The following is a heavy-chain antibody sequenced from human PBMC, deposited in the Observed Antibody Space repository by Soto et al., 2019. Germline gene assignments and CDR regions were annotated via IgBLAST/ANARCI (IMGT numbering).Heavy chain of an antibody. CDR2: IIPIFGTA. Sequence: QAQLVQSGAEVKKPGSSVKVSCKASGGTFSSYAISWVRQAPGQGLEWMGGIIPIFGTANYAQKFQGRVTITADESTSTAYMELSSLRSEDTAVYYCAREQLKARGYSYGGFDYWGQGTLVTVSS. CDR1: GGTFSSYA. CDR3: AREQLKARGYSYGGFDY. V-gene: IGHV1-69*01. J-gene: IGHJ4*02. D-gene: IGHD5-18*01.